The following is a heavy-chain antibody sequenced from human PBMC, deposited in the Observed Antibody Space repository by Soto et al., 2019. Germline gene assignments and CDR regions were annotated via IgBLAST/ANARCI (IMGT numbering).Heavy chain of an antibody. CDR1: GFTFSSYW. J-gene: IGHJ4*02. V-gene: IGHV3-74*01. CDR3: ARGGCSGGSCYPGPIGY. CDR2: INSDGSST. Sequence: PGGSLRLSCAASGFTFSSYWMHWIRQAPGKGLVWDSRINSDGSSTSYADSVKGRFTISRDNAKNTLYLQMNSLRAEDTAVYYCARGGCSGGSCYPGPIGYWGQGTLVTVSS. D-gene: IGHD2-15*01.